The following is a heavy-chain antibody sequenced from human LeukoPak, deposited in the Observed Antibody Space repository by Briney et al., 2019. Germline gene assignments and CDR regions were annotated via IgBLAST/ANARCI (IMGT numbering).Heavy chain of an antibody. CDR3: ARAPPNMVRGVRWFDP. CDR1: GGSFSGYY. V-gene: IGHV4-34*01. CDR2: INHSGST. J-gene: IGHJ5*02. D-gene: IGHD3-10*01. Sequence: SETLSLTCAVYGGSFSGYYWSWIRQPPEKGLVWIGEINHSGSTNYNPSLKSRVTISVDTSKNQFSLKLSSVTAADTAVYYCARAPPNMVRGVRWFDPWGQGTLVTVSS.